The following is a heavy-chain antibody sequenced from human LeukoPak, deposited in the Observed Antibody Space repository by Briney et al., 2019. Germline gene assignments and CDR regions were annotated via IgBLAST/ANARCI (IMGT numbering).Heavy chain of an antibody. CDR2: ISVSGTTM. J-gene: IGHJ5*02. D-gene: IGHD5-24*01. Sequence: GGSLRLSCATSGFTFTDYYMSWIRQAPGKGLEWVSYISVSGTTMYYADSVKGRFTLSRDNAKNSLYLQMNSLRAEDTAVYYCAKGGAQGWLRYWFDPWGQGTLVTVSS. V-gene: IGHV3-11*01. CDR1: GFTFTDYY. CDR3: AKGGAQGWLRYWFDP.